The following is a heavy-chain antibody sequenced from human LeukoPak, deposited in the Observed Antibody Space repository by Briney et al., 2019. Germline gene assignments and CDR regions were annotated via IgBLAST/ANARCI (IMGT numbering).Heavy chain of an antibody. V-gene: IGHV3-30*18. CDR2: ISYDGSNK. Sequence: GGSLRLSCAASGFTFSTYGMHWVRQAPGKSLEWVALISYDGSNKYYADSVKGRFTISRDNSKNTLCLQMNSLRTEDTAVYYCAKDLRYYGNSGYYSYFDYWGQGTLVTVSS. CDR1: GFTFSTYG. CDR3: AKDLRYYGNSGYYSYFDY. J-gene: IGHJ4*02. D-gene: IGHD3-22*01.